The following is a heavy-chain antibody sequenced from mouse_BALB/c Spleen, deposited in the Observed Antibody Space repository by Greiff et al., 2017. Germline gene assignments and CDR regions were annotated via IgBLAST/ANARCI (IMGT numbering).Heavy chain of an antibody. Sequence: QVQLQQSAAELARPGASVKMSCKASGYTFTSYTMHWVKQRPGQGLEWIGYINPSSGYTEYNQKFKGKATFTADTSSNTAYMQLSSLTSEDSAVYYCARWRGNYYYYAMDYWGQGTSVTVSS. V-gene: IGHV1-4*02. CDR3: ARWRGNYYYYAMDY. J-gene: IGHJ4*01. D-gene: IGHD2-1*01. CDR1: GYTFTSYT. CDR2: INPSSGYT.